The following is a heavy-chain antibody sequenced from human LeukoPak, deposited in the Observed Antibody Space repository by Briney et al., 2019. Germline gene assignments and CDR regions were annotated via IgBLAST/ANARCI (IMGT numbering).Heavy chain of an antibody. V-gene: IGHV3-48*03. D-gene: IGHD5/OR15-5a*01. CDR1: GFTFSSYE. J-gene: IGHJ5*02. CDR2: ISSSGSTI. CDR3: CVYKAANWFDP. Sequence: GGSLRLSCAASGFTFSSYEMNWVRQAPGKGLEWVSYISSSGSTIYYADSVQGRFTISRDNAKNSLYVQMNSLRVEDTAIYYCCVYKAANWFDPWGQGTLVTVSS.